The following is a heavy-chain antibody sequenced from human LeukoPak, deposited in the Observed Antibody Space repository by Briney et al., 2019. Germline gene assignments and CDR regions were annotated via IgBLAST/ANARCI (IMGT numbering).Heavy chain of an antibody. CDR3: ARDPAVAGFSGWFDP. CDR2: ISSSGSTI. Sequence: NPSETLSLTCAVYGGSFSDYYMSWIRQAPGKGLEWVSYISSSGSTIYYADSVKGRFTISRDNAKNSLYLQMNSLRAEDTAVYYCARDPAVAGFSGWFDPWGQGTLVTVSS. J-gene: IGHJ5*02. V-gene: IGHV3-11*01. CDR1: GGSFSDYY. D-gene: IGHD6-19*01.